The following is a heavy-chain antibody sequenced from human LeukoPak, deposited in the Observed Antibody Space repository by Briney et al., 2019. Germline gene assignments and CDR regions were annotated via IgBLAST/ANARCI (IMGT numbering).Heavy chain of an antibody. J-gene: IGHJ4*02. D-gene: IGHD3-22*01. V-gene: IGHV4-39*07. Sequence: PSETLSLTCTVSGGSISSSPYYWGWIRQPPGKGLEWIGSIYYSGSTYYNPSLKSRVTISVDTSKNQFSLKLSSVTAADTAVYYCARTAEAITMIVVARPPMGIDYWGQGTLVTVSS. CDR1: GGSISSSPYY. CDR3: ARTAEAITMIVVARPPMGIDY. CDR2: IYYSGST.